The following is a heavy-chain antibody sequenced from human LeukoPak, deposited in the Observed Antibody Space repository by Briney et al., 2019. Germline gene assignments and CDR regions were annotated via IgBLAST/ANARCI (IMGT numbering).Heavy chain of an antibody. CDR3: AKRYYYDSSGYWNAFDI. Sequence: GRSLRLSCAASGFTFSSYAMHWVRQAPGKGLEWVSAISGSGGSTYYADSVKGRFTISRDNSKNTLYLQMNSLRAEDTAVYYCAKRYYYDSSGYWNAFDIWGQGTMVTVSS. CDR1: GFTFSSYA. D-gene: IGHD3-22*01. J-gene: IGHJ3*02. CDR2: ISGSGGST. V-gene: IGHV3-23*01.